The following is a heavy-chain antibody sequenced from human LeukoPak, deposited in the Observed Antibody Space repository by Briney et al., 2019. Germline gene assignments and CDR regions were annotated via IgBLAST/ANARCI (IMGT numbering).Heavy chain of an antibody. CDR3: AKNLGFGSGSYTFDY. CDR2: ISANGGST. Sequence: GGSLRLSCSASGFTFSSYAMTWVRQAPGKGLEWVSAISANGGSTYYADSVKGRFTISRDNSKSTLYLQMNSLRAEDTAVYYCAKNLGFGSGSYTFDYWGQGTLVTVSS. V-gene: IGHV3-23*01. CDR1: GFTFSSYA. D-gene: IGHD3-10*01. J-gene: IGHJ4*02.